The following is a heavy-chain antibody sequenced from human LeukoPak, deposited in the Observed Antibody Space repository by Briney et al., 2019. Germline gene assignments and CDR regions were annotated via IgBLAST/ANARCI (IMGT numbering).Heavy chain of an antibody. CDR3: ARTVPGYSSRSLDY. Sequence: SGTLSLTCAVSGGSISSSNWWSWVRQPPGKGLEWIGEIYHSGSTNYNPSLKSRVTISVDKSKNQFSLKLSSVTAADTAVYYCARTVPGYSSRSLDYWGQGTLVTVSS. CDR1: GGSISSSNW. J-gene: IGHJ4*02. D-gene: IGHD6-13*01. V-gene: IGHV4-4*02. CDR2: IYHSGST.